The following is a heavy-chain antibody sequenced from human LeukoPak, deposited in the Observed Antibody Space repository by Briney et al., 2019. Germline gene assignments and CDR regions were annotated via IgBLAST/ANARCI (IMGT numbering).Heavy chain of an antibody. CDR1: GFTLDDYT. J-gene: IGHJ4*02. CDR3: AKDITPSSKSGYFDY. D-gene: IGHD4-11*01. Sequence: GGSLRLSCAASGFTLDDYTMHWVRQAPGKGLEWVSLISWDGGSTYYADSVKGRFTISRDNSKNSLYLQMNSLRTEDTALYYCAKDITPSSKSGYFDYWGQGTLVTVSS. CDR2: ISWDGGST. V-gene: IGHV3-43*01.